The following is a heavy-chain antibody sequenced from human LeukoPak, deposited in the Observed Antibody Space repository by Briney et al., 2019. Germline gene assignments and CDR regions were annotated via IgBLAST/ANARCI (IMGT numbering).Heavy chain of an antibody. CDR2: IYYSGST. J-gene: IGHJ4*02. V-gene: IGHV4-39*07. CDR3: ARAYGSSFRPYYFDY. CDR1: GGSISSSTYY. D-gene: IGHD6-6*01. Sequence: SETLSLTCTVSGGSISSSTYYWGWIRQPPGKGLEWIGSIYYSGSTYYNSSFKSRVTISLDTSNNQFSLKLSSVTAADTAVYYCARAYGSSFRPYYFDYWGQGTLVTVSS.